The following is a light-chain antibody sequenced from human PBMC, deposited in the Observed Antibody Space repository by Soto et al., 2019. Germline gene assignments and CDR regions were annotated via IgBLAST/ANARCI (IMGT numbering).Light chain of an antibody. CDR1: QSVKSS. Sequence: EIVMTQSPATLSVSPGERATLSCRASQSVKSSLAWYQQKPGRAPRLLIYGASTRATGIPARFSGSGSGTEFTLTISSLQSEDFAVYYCQQYDKWPPVTIGQGTRLEIK. V-gene: IGKV3D-15*01. J-gene: IGKJ5*01. CDR2: GAS. CDR3: QQYDKWPPVT.